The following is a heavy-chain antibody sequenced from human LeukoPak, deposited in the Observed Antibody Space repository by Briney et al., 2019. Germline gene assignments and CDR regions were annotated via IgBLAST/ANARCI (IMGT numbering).Heavy chain of an antibody. D-gene: IGHD1-26*01. CDR3: ARDDSGSYHYFDY. CDR1: GFTFSSYS. J-gene: IGHJ4*02. V-gene: IGHV3-48*01. CDR2: ISSSSGSV. Sequence: GGSLRLSCAASGFTFSSYSMNWVRQAPGKGLVGVSYISSSSGSVYYADSVEGRFTISRDNAQNSLFLQMNSLRAEDTAFYYCARDDSGSYHYFDYWGQGTLVTVSS.